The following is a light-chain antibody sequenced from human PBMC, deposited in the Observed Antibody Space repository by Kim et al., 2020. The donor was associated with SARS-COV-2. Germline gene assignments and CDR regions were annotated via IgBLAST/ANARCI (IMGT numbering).Light chain of an antibody. J-gene: IGKJ4*01. CDR3: QQYYSVPLT. Sequence: ASVGDRVTITSRASQGISNSLAWYQQKSGKAPNLLLYTTSTLQSGVPSRFSGSGSGTDYTLTISSLQPEDFATYYCQQYYSVPLTFGGGTKVDIK. CDR2: TTS. CDR1: QGISNS. V-gene: IGKV1-NL1*01.